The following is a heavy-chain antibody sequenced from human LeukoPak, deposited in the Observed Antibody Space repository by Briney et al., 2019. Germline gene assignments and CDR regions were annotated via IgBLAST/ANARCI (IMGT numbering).Heavy chain of an antibody. CDR2: INPNSGGT. J-gene: IGHJ4*02. V-gene: IGHV1-2*02. D-gene: IGHD3-3*01. Sequence: GASVKVSCTASGYTFTGYYMHWVRQAPGQGLEWMGWINPNSGGTNYAQKFQGRVTMTRDTSISTAYMELSRLRSDDTAVYYCARDNHRYYDFWSGYYLDYWGQGTLVTVSS. CDR3: ARDNHRYYDFWSGYYLDY. CDR1: GYTFTGYY.